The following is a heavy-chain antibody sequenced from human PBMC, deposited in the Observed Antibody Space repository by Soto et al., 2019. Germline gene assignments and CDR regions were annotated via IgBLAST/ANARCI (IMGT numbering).Heavy chain of an antibody. D-gene: IGHD3-22*01. CDR2: ISGSGGST. J-gene: IGHJ4*02. V-gene: IGHV3-23*01. CDR1: GFTFSSYA. Sequence: GGSLRLSCAASGFTFSSYAMSWVRQAPGKGLEWVPAISGSGGSTYYADSVKGRFTISRDNSKNTLYLQMNSLRAEDTAVYYCARSYYYDSSGYYYSSYFEYWGQGTLVTVSS. CDR3: ARSYYYDSSGYYYSSYFEY.